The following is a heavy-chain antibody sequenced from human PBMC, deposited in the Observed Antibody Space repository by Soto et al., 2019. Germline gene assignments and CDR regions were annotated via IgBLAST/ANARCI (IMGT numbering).Heavy chain of an antibody. J-gene: IGHJ4*02. V-gene: IGHV3-33*01. D-gene: IGHD5-12*01. CDR3: ARDPSGYDPYYFDY. CDR2: TWHDGSNK. Sequence: VQLVESGGGVVQPGRSLRLSCAVSVFTFSSYGMHWVRQAPGKGLEWVAVTWHDGSNKYYADSVKGRFTISRDNSKNTLYLQLNSLRAEDTAVYYCARDPSGYDPYYFDYWGQGPLATVYS. CDR1: VFTFSSYG.